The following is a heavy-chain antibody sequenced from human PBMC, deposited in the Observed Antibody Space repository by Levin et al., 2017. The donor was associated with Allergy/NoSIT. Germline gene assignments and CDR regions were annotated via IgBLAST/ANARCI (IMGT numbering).Heavy chain of an antibody. J-gene: IGHJ4*02. CDR2: IIPIFGTA. CDR1: GGTFSSYA. V-gene: IGHV1-69*13. CDR3: ARGGQLLTPHFIGY. D-gene: IGHD2-2*01. Sequence: ASVKVSCKASGGTFSSYAISWVRQAPGQGLEWMGGIIPIFGTANYAQKFQGRVTITADESTSTAYMELSSLRSEDTAVYYCARGGQLLTPHFIGYWGQGTLVTVSS.